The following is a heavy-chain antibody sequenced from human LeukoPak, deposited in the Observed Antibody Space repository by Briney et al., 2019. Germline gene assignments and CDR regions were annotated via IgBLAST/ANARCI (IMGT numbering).Heavy chain of an antibody. D-gene: IGHD3-3*01. CDR2: ICDSGSI. J-gene: IGHJ6*02. Sequence: SETLSLTCTASGGPFGSGTYCWSWIRQPPGKTLEWIGYICDSGSIDHNPSLKSRVTISVDTSKSHFSLKLSSVTAADTAVYYCARSFSYSGFWSGYYNYGMDVWGQGTTVTVSS. CDR3: ARSFSYSGFWSGYYNYGMDV. CDR1: GGPFGSGTYC. V-gene: IGHV4-61*03.